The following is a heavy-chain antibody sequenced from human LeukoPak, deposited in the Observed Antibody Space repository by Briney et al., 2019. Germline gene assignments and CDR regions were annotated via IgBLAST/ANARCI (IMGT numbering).Heavy chain of an antibody. Sequence: GGSLRLSCAASGFTFSSYWMSWVRQAPGKGLEWVANIKQDGSEKYYVDSVKGRFTISRDNAKNSLYLQMNSLRAEDPAVYYCARNWDLYSSGWRNNWFDPWAREPWSPSPQ. J-gene: IGHJ5*02. CDR3: ARNWDLYSSGWRNNWFDP. V-gene: IGHV3-7*03. CDR1: GFTFSSYW. CDR2: IKQDGSEK. D-gene: IGHD6-19*01.